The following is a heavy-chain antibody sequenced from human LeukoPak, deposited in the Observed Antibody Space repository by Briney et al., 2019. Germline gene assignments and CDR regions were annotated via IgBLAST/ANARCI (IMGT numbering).Heavy chain of an antibody. CDR2: IHPGESDL. V-gene: IGHV5-51*01. J-gene: IGHJ4*02. D-gene: IGHD4/OR15-4a*01. Sequence: GESLKISCTTSGYTFTNYWVAWMRQMPGKGLEWIGVIHPGESDLRYGPSFRGQVTISADKSISTAYLQWTSLRASDSAIYYCARSYGAYLPHYFDLWGQGTLVTVSS. CDR1: GYTFTNYW. CDR3: ARSYGAYLPHYFDL.